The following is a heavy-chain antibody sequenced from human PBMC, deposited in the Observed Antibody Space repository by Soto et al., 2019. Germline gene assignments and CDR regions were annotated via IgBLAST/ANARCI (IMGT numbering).Heavy chain of an antibody. CDR2: IWYDGSNK. D-gene: IGHD2-15*01. J-gene: IGHJ4*02. Sequence: QVQLVESGGGVVQPGRSLRLSCAASGFTFSSYGMHWVRQAPGKGLEWVAVIWYDGSNKYYADSVKGRFTISRDNSKNTLYLQMNRLRAEDTAVYYCARGSLGVVAATDYWGQGTLVTVSS. CDR3: ARGSLGVVAATDY. V-gene: IGHV3-33*01. CDR1: GFTFSSYG.